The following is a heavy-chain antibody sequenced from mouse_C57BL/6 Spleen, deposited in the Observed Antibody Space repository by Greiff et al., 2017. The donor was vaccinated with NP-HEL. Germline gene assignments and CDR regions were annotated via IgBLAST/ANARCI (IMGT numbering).Heavy chain of an antibody. V-gene: IGHV1-72*01. CDR1: GYTFTSYW. J-gene: IGHJ3*01. Sequence: VQLQQPGAELVKPGASVKLSCKASGYTFTSYWMHWVKQRPGRGLEWIGRIGPNSGGTKYNEKFKSKATLTVDKPSSTAYMQLSSLTSEDSAVYYCARYDYDGPWFAYWGQGTLVTVSA. CDR3: ARYDYDGPWFAY. D-gene: IGHD2-4*01. CDR2: IGPNSGGT.